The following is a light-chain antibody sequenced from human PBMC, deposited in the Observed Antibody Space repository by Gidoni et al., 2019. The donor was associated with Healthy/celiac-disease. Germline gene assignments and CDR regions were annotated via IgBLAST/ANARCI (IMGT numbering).Light chain of an antibody. J-gene: IGKJ1*01. CDR2: AAS. CDR1: QGISSY. Sequence: DIQVTQSPSFLSAAVGDRVTITCWASQGISSYLAWYQQKPGKAPKLLIYAASTLQSGVPSRFSGSGSGTEFTLTISSLHPEDFATYYCQQLNSYPRTFGQXTKVESK. V-gene: IGKV1-9*01. CDR3: QQLNSYPRT.